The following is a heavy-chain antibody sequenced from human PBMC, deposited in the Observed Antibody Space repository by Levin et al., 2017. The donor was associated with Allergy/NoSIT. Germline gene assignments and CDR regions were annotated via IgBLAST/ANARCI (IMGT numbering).Heavy chain of an antibody. CDR1: GGSISSSSYY. CDR2: IYYSGST. Sequence: SETLSLTCTVSGGSISSSSYYWGWIRQPPGKGLEWIGSIYYSGSTYYNPSLKSRVTISVDTSKNQFSLRPSSVTAADTAVYFCARERSGIAVAGTLFGDAFDIWGQGTMVTVSS. CDR3: ARERSGIAVAGTLFGDAFDI. J-gene: IGHJ3*02. V-gene: IGHV4-39*02. D-gene: IGHD6-19*01.